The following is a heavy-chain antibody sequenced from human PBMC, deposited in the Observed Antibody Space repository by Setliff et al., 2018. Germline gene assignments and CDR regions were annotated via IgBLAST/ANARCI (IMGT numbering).Heavy chain of an antibody. CDR1: GFNFMNYG. Sequence: GGSLRLSCAASGFNFMNYGMNWVRQAPGEGLEWVSYISSISSSTIYYADSVKGRFTISRDNAKNSVYLQVSSLRAEDTAVYYCATNPPKGPSGGYYYDDPYYYYMDVWGKGTTVTVSS. J-gene: IGHJ6*03. V-gene: IGHV3-48*01. D-gene: IGHD3-22*01. CDR2: ISSISSSTI. CDR3: ATNPPKGPSGGYYYDDPYYYYMDV.